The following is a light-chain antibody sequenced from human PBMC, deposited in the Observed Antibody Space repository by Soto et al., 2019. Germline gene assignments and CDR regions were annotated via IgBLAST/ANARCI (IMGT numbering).Light chain of an antibody. V-gene: IGLV2-8*01. CDR3: SSYAGSNNPVI. CDR1: SSDVGGYNY. J-gene: IGLJ2*01. Sequence: VLTQPPSASGSPGQSVTISCTGTSSDVGGYNYVSWYQQHPGKAPKFLIFEVSRRPSGVPDRFSGSKSGNTASLTVSGLQVDDEADYYCSSYAGSNNPVIFGGGTKVTVL. CDR2: EVS.